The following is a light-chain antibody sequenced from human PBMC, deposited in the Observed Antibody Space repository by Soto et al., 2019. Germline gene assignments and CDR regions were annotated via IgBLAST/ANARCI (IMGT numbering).Light chain of an antibody. CDR3: QQYNSS. V-gene: IGKV1-5*03. J-gene: IGKJ1*01. CDR1: QSISSW. CDR2: KAS. Sequence: DIQMTQSPSTLSASVGDRVTITCRASQSISSWLAWYQQKPGKAPKLLIYKASSLESGVPSRFSGSGSGTEFTLTISSLQPDDFATYYCQQYNSSFGQGTKWIS.